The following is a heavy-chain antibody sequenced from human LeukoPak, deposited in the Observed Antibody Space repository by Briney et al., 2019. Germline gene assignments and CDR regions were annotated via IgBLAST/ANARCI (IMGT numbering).Heavy chain of an antibody. V-gene: IGHV3-23*01. CDR1: GFSFSNYA. CDR2: IGDSGGST. Sequence: GGSLRLSCGGFGFSFSNYAMNWVRQAPGKGLEWVSAIGDSGGSTFYADSVKGRFTISRDNSKNTLYLQMNSLRAEDTAVYYCARRDAHYYYDRSGYLQHWGQGTLVTVSS. D-gene: IGHD3-22*01. CDR3: ARRDAHYYYDRSGYLQH. J-gene: IGHJ1*01.